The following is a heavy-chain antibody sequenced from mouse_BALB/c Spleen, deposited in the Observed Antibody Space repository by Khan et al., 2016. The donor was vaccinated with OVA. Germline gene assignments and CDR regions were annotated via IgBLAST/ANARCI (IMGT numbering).Heavy chain of an antibody. D-gene: IGHD1-1*01. CDR2: IYPSDSYT. J-gene: IGHJ2*01. CDR3: TRSLYYFGSSLDY. CDR1: GYTFTSYW. Sequence: VQLQQPGAELVRPGASVKLSCKASGYTFTSYWINWVIQRPGQGLEWLGNIYPSDSYTNYNQTFKDQSTLTVAKSSSTAYMQLSSPTSEDSAVYYCTRSLYYFGSSLDYWGQGTTLIVSS. V-gene: IGHV1-69*01.